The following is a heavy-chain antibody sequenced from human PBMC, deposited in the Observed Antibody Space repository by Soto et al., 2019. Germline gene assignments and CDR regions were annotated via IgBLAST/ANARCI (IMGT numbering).Heavy chain of an antibody. CDR2: ISAYNGNT. D-gene: IGHD3-3*01. V-gene: IGHV1-18*01. CDR1: GYTFTSYG. CDR3: ARDRAYDFWSGYGGSWFDP. Sequence: GASVKASCKASGYTFTSYGISWVRQAPGQGLEWMGWISAYNGNTNYAQKLQGRVTMTTDTSTSTAYMELRSLRSDDTAVYYCARDRAYDFWSGYGGSWFDPWGQATQVTVSS. J-gene: IGHJ5*02.